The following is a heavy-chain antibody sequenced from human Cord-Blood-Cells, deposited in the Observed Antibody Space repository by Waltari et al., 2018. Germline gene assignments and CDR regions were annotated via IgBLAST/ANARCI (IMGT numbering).Heavy chain of an antibody. J-gene: IGHJ4*02. V-gene: IGHV3-15*01. Sequence: EVQLVESGGGLVKPGGSLRLSCAASGFTFSNAWMSWVRQAPGKGLEWVGRIKSKTDGGTTDYAAPVKGRFTISRDDSKNTLYLQMNSLKTEDTAVYYCTTETTRGAGLDYWGQGTLVTVSS. CDR3: TTETTRGAGLDY. CDR1: GFTFSNAW. CDR2: IKSKTDGGTT. D-gene: IGHD6-19*01.